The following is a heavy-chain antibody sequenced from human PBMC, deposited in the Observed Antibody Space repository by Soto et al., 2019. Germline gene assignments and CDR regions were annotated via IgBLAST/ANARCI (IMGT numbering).Heavy chain of an antibody. CDR2: ICYSGST. Sequence: SETLSLTCTVSGGSISSYCWSWIRQPPGKGLEWIGYICYSGSTNYNPSLKSRVTISVDTSKNQFSLKLSSVTAADTAVYYCARDGDREWFDPWGQGTLVTVS. D-gene: IGHD7-27*01. CDR1: GGSISSYC. J-gene: IGHJ5*02. CDR3: ARDGDREWFDP. V-gene: IGHV4-59*01.